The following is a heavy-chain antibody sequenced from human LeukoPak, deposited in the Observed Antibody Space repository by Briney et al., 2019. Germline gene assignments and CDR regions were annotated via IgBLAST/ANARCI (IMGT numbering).Heavy chain of an antibody. D-gene: IGHD1-1*01. CDR1: GGSFSDYY. Sequence: LSLTCAVYGGSFSDYYMSWIRQAPGKGLEWVSYISSSGSTIYYADSVKGRFTISRDNAKNSLYLQMNSLGAEDTAVYYCARGQGLTRYDDNWFDPWGQGTLVTVSS. J-gene: IGHJ5*02. V-gene: IGHV3-11*01. CDR3: ARGQGLTRYDDNWFDP. CDR2: ISSSGSTI.